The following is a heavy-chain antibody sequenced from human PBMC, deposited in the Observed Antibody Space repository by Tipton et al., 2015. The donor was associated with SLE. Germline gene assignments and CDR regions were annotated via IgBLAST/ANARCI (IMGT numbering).Heavy chain of an antibody. CDR1: GASISSSTYY. Sequence: TLSLTCSVSGASISSSTYYWGWIRQSPGKGLEWIGSFYYSGSTYYNPSLKSRVTISVDTSKNQFSLKLSSVTAADTAVYYCARGVRGTYYYYYYYMDVWGKGTTVTVSS. CDR3: ARGVRGTYYYYYYYMDV. J-gene: IGHJ6*03. D-gene: IGHD3-10*01. CDR2: FYYSGST. V-gene: IGHV4-39*07.